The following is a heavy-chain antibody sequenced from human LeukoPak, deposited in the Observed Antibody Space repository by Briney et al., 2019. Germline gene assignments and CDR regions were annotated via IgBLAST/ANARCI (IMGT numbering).Heavy chain of an antibody. CDR1: GGSISSSSYY. CDR3: ARGGRGIWFGELLYPNYGMDV. V-gene: IGHV4-39*07. J-gene: IGHJ6*02. Sequence: SETLSLTCTVSGGSISSSSYYWGWIRQPPGKGLEWIGSIYYSGSTYYNPSLKSRVTISVDTSKNQFSLKLSSVTAADTAVYYCARGGRGIWFGELLYPNYGMDVWGQGTTVTASS. CDR2: IYYSGST. D-gene: IGHD3-10*01.